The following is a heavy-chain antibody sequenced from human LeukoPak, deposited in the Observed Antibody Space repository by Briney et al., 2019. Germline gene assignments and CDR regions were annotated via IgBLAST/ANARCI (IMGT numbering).Heavy chain of an antibody. CDR3: AKDRNSGGSCLNG. Sequence: GGSLRLSCAASGFTFSSYAMSWVRRAPGKGLECVSAISGSGDITYYADSVEGRFTISRDNSKNTLYLQMDSLRAEDTAIYYCAKDRNSGGSCLNGWGQGTLVTVSS. CDR1: GFTFSSYA. J-gene: IGHJ4*02. CDR2: ISGSGDIT. V-gene: IGHV3-23*01. D-gene: IGHD2-15*01.